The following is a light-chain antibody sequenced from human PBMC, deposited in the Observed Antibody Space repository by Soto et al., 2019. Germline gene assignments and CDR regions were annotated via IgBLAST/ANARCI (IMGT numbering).Light chain of an antibody. J-gene: IGKJ1*01. Sequence: EIVLTQSPGTLSLSPGERATLSCRASQSVSSSYLAWYQQKPGQAPRLLMSGTSSRATGIPDRFSGSGSGTDFTLTISRLEPEDFAVYYCQQYGNSTQTFGQGTNVDIK. CDR3: QQYGNSTQT. V-gene: IGKV3-20*01. CDR1: QSVSSSY. CDR2: GTS.